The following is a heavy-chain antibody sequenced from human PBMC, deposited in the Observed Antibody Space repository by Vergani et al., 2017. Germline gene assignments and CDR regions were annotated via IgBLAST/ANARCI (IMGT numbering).Heavy chain of an antibody. Sequence: EVQLVESGGGLEQPGRSLRLSCAASGFIFSDHYMDWVRQAPGKGLEWVSGINWNSDSIAYADSVKGRFTISRDNAKNSLYLQMNSLRAEDTALYYCVKDIAASGNYWYFDLWGRGTLVTVSS. CDR2: INWNSDSI. D-gene: IGHD6-13*01. V-gene: IGHV3-9*01. J-gene: IGHJ2*01. CDR3: VKDIAASGNYWYFDL. CDR1: GFIFSDHY.